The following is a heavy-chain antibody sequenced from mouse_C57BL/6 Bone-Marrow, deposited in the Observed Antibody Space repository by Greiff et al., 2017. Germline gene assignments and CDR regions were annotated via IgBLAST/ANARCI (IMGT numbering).Heavy chain of an antibody. CDR2: LDPETGGT. Sequence: QVQLKESGAELVRPGASVTLSCKASGYTFTDYEMHWVKQTPVHGLEWIGALDPETGGTAYNQKFKGKAILTADKSSSTAYMELRSLTSEDSAVYYCTRGGIYYGNYFDYWGQGTTLTVSS. J-gene: IGHJ2*01. D-gene: IGHD2-1*01. V-gene: IGHV1-15*01. CDR3: TRGGIYYGNYFDY. CDR1: GYTFTDYE.